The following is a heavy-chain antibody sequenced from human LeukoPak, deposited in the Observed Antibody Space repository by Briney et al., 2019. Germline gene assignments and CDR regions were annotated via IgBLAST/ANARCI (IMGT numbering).Heavy chain of an antibody. V-gene: IGHV3-13*01. J-gene: IGHJ4*02. CDR2: IGTAGDT. Sequence: GGSLRLSCAASGFAFSSYDMHWVRQATGKGLEWVSAIGTAGDTYYPGSVKGRFTISRENAKNSLYLQMNSLRAEDTAVYYCAKSRANKGSSWYFDYWGQGTLVTVSS. CDR1: GFAFSSYD. D-gene: IGHD6-13*01. CDR3: AKSRANKGSSWYFDY.